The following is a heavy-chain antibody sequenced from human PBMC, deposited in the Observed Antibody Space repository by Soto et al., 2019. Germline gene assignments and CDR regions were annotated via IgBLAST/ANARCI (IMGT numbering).Heavy chain of an antibody. CDR1: GFTFSSYA. CDR2: ISSSSSTI. Sequence: GGSLRLSCAASGFTFSSYAMHWVRQAPGKGLEWVSYISSSSSTIYYADSVKGRFTISRDNAKNSLYLQMNSLRAEDTAVYYCAREWDGDGYNSGWFDPWGQGTLVTVSS. J-gene: IGHJ5*02. D-gene: IGHD5-12*01. V-gene: IGHV3-48*01. CDR3: AREWDGDGYNSGWFDP.